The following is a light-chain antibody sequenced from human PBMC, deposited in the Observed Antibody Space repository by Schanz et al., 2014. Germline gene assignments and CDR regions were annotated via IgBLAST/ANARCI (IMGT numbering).Light chain of an antibody. CDR2: DVS. CDR3: CSYTSSSNWV. CDR1: SSDVGAYNL. Sequence: QSALTQPASVSGSPGQSITISCTGTSSDVGAYNLVSWFQQHPGKVPKLVIYDVSNRPSGISNRFSGSKSVNTASLTISGLQAEDEADYYCCSYTSSSNWVFGGGTKLTVL. V-gene: IGLV2-14*03. J-gene: IGLJ3*02.